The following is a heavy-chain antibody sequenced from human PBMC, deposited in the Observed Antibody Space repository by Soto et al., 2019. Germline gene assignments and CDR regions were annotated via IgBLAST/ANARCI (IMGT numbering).Heavy chain of an antibody. V-gene: IGHV1-69*12. CDR3: AKGAVAGTPTSYDYYGMDV. J-gene: IGHJ6*02. D-gene: IGHD6-19*01. CDR2: IIPIFGTV. CDR1: GGTFRTYA. Sequence: QVQLLQSGAEVKKPGSSVRVSCEASGGTFRTYAISWVRQAPGQGLEWMGEIIPIFGTVNYAQKFQGRVTITADXPXTXVNXDLRSLRSEDTAVYYCAKGAVAGTPTSYDYYGMDVWGQGTTVTVSS.